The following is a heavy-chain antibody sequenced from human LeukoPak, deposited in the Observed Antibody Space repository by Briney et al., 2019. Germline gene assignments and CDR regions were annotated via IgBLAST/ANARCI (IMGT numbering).Heavy chain of an antibody. Sequence: SETLSLTCTVSGGSISSSSYYWGWIRQPPGKGLEWIGSIYYIGSTYYNPSPKSRVTISVDTSKNQFSLKLSSVTAADTAVYYCARYYYDSSGYYYYYFDDWGQGTLVTVSS. V-gene: IGHV4-39*07. D-gene: IGHD3-22*01. CDR2: IYYIGST. CDR3: ARYYYDSSGYYYYYFDD. CDR1: GGSISSSSYY. J-gene: IGHJ4*02.